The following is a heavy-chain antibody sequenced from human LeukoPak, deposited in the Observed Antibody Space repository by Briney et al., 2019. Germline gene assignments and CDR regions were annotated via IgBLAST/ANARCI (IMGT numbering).Heavy chain of an antibody. CDR1: GDTFSNYA. D-gene: IGHD3-3*01. J-gene: IGHJ3*01. CDR2: IIPILATT. CDR3: AREDFLEWPSGVYDV. V-gene: IGHV1-69*13. Sequence: SVKVSCEASGDTFSNYAVTWVRQAPGQGLEWMGGIIPILATTNYAQKFQGKVTITADDSTSTAFMEVNSLRSEDTAVYYCAREDFLEWPSGVYDVWGHGTMVTVSS.